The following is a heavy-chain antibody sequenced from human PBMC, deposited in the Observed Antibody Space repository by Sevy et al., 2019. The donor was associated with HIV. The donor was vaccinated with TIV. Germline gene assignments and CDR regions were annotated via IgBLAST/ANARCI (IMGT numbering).Heavy chain of an antibody. CDR2: IRYDGSNK. CDR3: AKDRGIAARQPLGY. V-gene: IGHV3-30*02. Sequence: GGSLRLSCAASGFTFSSYGMHWVRQAPGKGLEWVALIRYDGSNKYYADSVKGRFTISRDNSKNTLYLQMNSLRAEDTAVYYCAKDRGIAARQPLGYWGQGTLVTVSS. D-gene: IGHD6-6*01. CDR1: GFTFSSYG. J-gene: IGHJ4*02.